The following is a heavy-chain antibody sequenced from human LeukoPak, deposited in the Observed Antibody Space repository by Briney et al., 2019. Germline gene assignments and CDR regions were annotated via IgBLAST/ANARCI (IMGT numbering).Heavy chain of an antibody. J-gene: IGHJ4*02. CDR3: ARDSGGNYCDSSDPNGDY. V-gene: IGHV3-30*19. CDR1: GFTFSSYG. CDR2: ISYDGSNK. Sequence: PGGSLRLTCAASGFTFSSYGMHWVRQAPGKGLEWVAVISYDGSNKYYADSVKGRFTISRDNSKNTLYLQMNSLRAEDTAVYYCARDSGGNYCDSSDPNGDYWGQGTLVTVSS. D-gene: IGHD3-22*01.